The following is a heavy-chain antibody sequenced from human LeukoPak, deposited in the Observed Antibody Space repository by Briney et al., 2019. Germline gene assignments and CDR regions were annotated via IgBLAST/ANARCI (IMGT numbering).Heavy chain of an antibody. J-gene: IGHJ4*02. CDR3: ASGSSSWKLDY. D-gene: IGHD6-13*01. V-gene: IGHV3-11*06. CDR1: GCTFSDYY. CDR2: ISSSSSYT. Sequence: KPGASLRLSWAASGCTFSDYYMSWIREAPWKGLEWVSYISSSSSYTNYADSVKGRFTISRDNAKNSLYLQMNSLRAEDTAVYYCASGSSSWKLDYWGQGTLVTVSS.